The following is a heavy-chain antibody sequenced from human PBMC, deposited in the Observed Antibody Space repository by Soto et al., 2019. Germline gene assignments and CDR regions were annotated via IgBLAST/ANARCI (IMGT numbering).Heavy chain of an antibody. V-gene: IGHV4-34*01. CDR1: GGSFSGYY. Sequence: SETLSLTCAVYGGSFSGYYWSLIRQPPGKGLEWIGQTNHSGSNNYNPPLKSRVTISVDTSKNQFSLKLRSVTAADTAVYYCATGVHVTNYDSSRGEFDYWGQGTLVTVSP. CDR3: ATGVHVTNYDSSRGEFDY. D-gene: IGHD3-22*01. CDR2: TNHSGSN. J-gene: IGHJ4*02.